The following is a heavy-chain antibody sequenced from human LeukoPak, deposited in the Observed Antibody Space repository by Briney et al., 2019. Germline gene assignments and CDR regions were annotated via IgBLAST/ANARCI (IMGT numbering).Heavy chain of an antibody. CDR1: GYSFTTYW. CDR2: IYPGDSDT. V-gene: IGHV5-51*01. Sequence: GESLKISCKGSGYSFTTYWIAWVRQTPGKGLEWMGIIYPGDSDTRYSPSFQGQVTISADKSMRVAYLQWTSLKASDTAMYYCAWSVSGATFDYWGQGTVVTVSS. D-gene: IGHD6-19*01. J-gene: IGHJ4*02. CDR3: AWSVSGATFDY.